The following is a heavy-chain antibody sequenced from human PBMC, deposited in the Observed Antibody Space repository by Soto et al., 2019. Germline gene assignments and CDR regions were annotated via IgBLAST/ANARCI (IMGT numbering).Heavy chain of an antibody. CDR2: IFYSGST. J-gene: IGHJ4*02. D-gene: IGHD3-16*02. V-gene: IGHV4-30-4*01. CDR1: GDSISGGAYY. CDR3: ARVSGVIDY. Sequence: QVQLQESGPGLVKPSQTLSLTCAVSGDSISGGAYYWSWILQPPGKGLEWIGYIFYSGSTYYNPSLKSRVIISVDTSKNQLSLKLSSVTAADTAVYYCARVSGVIDYWGQGTLVTVSS.